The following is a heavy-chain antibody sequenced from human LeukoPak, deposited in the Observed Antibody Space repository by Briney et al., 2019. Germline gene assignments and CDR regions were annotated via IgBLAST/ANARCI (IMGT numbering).Heavy chain of an antibody. J-gene: IGHJ4*02. CDR1: GGSISSSSYY. V-gene: IGHV4-39*01. CDR2: IYYSGST. Sequence: SGTLSLTCTVSGGSISSSSYYWGWIRQPPGKGLEWIGSIYYSGSTYYNPSLKSRVTISVDTSKNQFSLKLSSVTAADTAVYYCASTLGSSPKDYWGQGTLVTVSS. CDR3: ASTLGSSPKDY. D-gene: IGHD1-26*01.